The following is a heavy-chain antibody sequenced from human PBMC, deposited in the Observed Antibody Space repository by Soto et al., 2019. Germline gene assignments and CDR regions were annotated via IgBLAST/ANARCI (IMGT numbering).Heavy chain of an antibody. CDR3: ARDSASSGWYIDFDY. D-gene: IGHD6-19*01. CDR2: ISAYNGNT. Sequence: RASVKVSCKASGYTFTSYGISWVRQAPGQGLEWMGWISAYNGNTNYAQKLQGRVTMTTDTSTSTAYMELRSLRSDDTAVYYCARDSASSGWYIDFDYWGQGTLVTVSS. V-gene: IGHV1-18*01. CDR1: GYTFTSYG. J-gene: IGHJ4*02.